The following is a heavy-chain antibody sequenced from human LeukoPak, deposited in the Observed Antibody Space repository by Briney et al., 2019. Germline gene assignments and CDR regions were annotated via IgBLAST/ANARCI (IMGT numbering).Heavy chain of an antibody. V-gene: IGHV5-51*01. Sequence: GESLKISCKGSGYSFSTYWIAWVRQMPGKGLEWMGIIYPGDSDTRYSSSFQGQFTISADKSISTAYLQWSSLKASDSAIYYCAGAAAGTAIDSWGQGTLVTVSS. J-gene: IGHJ4*02. CDR2: IYPGDSDT. CDR3: AGAAAGTAIDS. D-gene: IGHD6-13*01. CDR1: GYSFSTYW.